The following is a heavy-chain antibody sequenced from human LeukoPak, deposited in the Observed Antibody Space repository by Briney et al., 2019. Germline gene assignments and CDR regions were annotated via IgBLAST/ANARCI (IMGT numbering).Heavy chain of an antibody. D-gene: IGHD3-9*01. J-gene: IGHJ4*02. V-gene: IGHV4-34*01. Sequence: SETLSLTCAVYGGSFSGYYWSWIRQPPGKGLEWIGEVNHSGSTNYNPSLKSRVTISVDTSKNQFSLKLSSVTAADTAVYYCARDRSDILTGYYEDYYFDYWGQGTLVTVSS. CDR2: VNHSGST. CDR1: GGSFSGYY. CDR3: ARDRSDILTGYYEDYYFDY.